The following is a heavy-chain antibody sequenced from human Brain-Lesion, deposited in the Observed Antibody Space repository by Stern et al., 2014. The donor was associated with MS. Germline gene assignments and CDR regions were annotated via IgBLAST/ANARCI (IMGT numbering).Heavy chain of an antibody. Sequence: VQLGQSGGGLVQPGGSLRLSCAASGFTFSNYWMHWVRQAPGKGLEWVSRVNNDGRRTSYADSVKGRFTMSRDNAKNTLYLQMNSLRVEDTAIYYCARGERWFDSWGQGTLVTVSS. CDR3: ARGERWFDS. CDR2: VNNDGRRT. CDR1: GFTFSNYW. D-gene: IGHD3-10*01. V-gene: IGHV3-74*02. J-gene: IGHJ5*01.